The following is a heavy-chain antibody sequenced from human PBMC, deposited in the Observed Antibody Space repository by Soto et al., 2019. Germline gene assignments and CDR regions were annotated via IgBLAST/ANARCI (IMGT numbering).Heavy chain of an antibody. CDR1: GYTFTIYW. Sequence: GESLKISCQVSGYTFTIYWIGWVRQMPGKGLEWMGIIYPSDSDTRYSPSFQGQVTISADQSINTAYLQWDSLKASDTAIYYCARPANTVADHFDLWGQGTPVTSPQ. CDR3: ARPANTVADHFDL. CDR2: IYPSDSDT. V-gene: IGHV5-51*01. D-gene: IGHD4-17*01. J-gene: IGHJ4*02.